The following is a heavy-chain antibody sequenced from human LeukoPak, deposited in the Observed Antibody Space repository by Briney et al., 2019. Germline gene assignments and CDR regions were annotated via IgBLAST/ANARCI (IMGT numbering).Heavy chain of an antibody. CDR3: AELGITMIGGV. CDR1: GFTFSSYE. CDR2: ISTGGSTI. J-gene: IGHJ6*04. D-gene: IGHD3-10*02. Sequence: GGSLRLSCAASGFTFSSYEMNWVRQAPGKGLEWASYISTGGSTIYHADSVKGRFTISRDNAKNSLYLQMNSLRAEDTAVYYCAELGITMIGGVWGKGTTVTISS. V-gene: IGHV3-48*03.